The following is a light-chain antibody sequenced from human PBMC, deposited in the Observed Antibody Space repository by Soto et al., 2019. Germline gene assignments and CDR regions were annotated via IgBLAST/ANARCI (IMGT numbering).Light chain of an antibody. Sequence: AIRMAQSPSSFSASTGDRVTITCRASQGISSYLAWYQQKPGKAPKLLIYAASTLQSGVPSRFSGSGCGTDFTLSISCLQSADFATYYCQQYYSYPLTFGEGTKVDIK. V-gene: IGKV1-8*01. CDR2: AAS. CDR3: QQYYSYPLT. CDR1: QGISSY. J-gene: IGKJ4*02.